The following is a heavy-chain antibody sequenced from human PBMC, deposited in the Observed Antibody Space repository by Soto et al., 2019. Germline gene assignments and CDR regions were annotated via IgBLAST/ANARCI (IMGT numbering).Heavy chain of an antibody. CDR3: ARESEDLTSNFDY. J-gene: IGHJ4*02. CDR1: GVTFTRYS. V-gene: IGHV3-21*06. Sequence: VGSLRLSCAASGVTFTRYSMNWVRQAPGKGLEWVSSISSTTNYIYYGDSMKGRFTISRDKAKNSLYLEMNSLRAEDTAVYYCARESEDLTSNFDYWGQGTMVTVYS. CDR2: ISSTTNYI.